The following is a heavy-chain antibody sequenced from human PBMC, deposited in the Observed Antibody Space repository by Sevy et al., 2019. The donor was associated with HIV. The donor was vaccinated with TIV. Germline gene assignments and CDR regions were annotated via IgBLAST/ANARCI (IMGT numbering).Heavy chain of an antibody. Sequence: GGSLRLSCAASGFTFSSYGMHWVRQAPGKGLEWVAVIWYDGSNKYYADSVKGRFTISRDNSKNTLYLQMNSLRAEDTAVYYCAKGGGIGAAGKRGRFDPWGQGTLDTVSS. CDR3: AKGGGIGAAGKRGRFDP. D-gene: IGHD6-13*01. J-gene: IGHJ5*02. CDR2: IWYDGSNK. V-gene: IGHV3-33*06. CDR1: GFTFSSYG.